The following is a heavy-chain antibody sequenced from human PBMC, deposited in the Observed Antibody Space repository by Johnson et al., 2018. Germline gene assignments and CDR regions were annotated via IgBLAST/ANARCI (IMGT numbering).Heavy chain of an antibody. CDR3: AKQYGGSSPLYWYCDL. CDR2: ISGDGRNE. V-gene: IGHV3-30*18. Sequence: QVQLVESGGGVVQPGRSLRLSCAASGFTFSSHAIHWVRQAPGKGLEWLAGISGDGRNEFYADSVKGRLTISRDNSGSALYLERNSLAKEDTAVYFCAKQYGGSSPLYWYCDLWGRGTLVTVSS. J-gene: IGHJ2*01. D-gene: IGHD3-16*01. CDR1: GFTFSSHA.